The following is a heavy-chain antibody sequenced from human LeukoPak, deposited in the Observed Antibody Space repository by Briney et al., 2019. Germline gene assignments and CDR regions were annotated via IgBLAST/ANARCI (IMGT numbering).Heavy chain of an antibody. J-gene: IGHJ4*02. CDR3: ARRGITHYFDY. CDR1: GFTFSNYA. D-gene: IGHD3-10*01. V-gene: IGHV3-23*01. CDR2: LGSGGDDT. Sequence: GGSLRLSCAASGFTFSNYAMSWVRQAPGKGLEWVSSLGSGGDDTYYADSVKGRFTISRDNSRNTVSLLMNSLRAGDAAIYYCARRGITHYFDYWGQGALVTVSS.